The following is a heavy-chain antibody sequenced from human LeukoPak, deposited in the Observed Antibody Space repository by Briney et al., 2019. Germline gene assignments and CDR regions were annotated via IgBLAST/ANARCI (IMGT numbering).Heavy chain of an antibody. Sequence: EASVKVSCKASGYTFIGYYMHWVRQAPGQGLEWMGWINPNSGGTNYAQKFQGRVTMTRDTSISTAYMELSRLRSDDTAVYYCARDPGIAAAGMDFDYWGQGTLVTVSS. CDR3: ARDPGIAAAGMDFDY. CDR2: INPNSGGT. CDR1: GYTFIGYY. D-gene: IGHD6-13*01. J-gene: IGHJ4*02. V-gene: IGHV1-2*02.